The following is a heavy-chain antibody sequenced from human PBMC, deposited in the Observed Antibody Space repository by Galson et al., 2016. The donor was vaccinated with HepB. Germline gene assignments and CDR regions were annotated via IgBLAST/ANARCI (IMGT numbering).Heavy chain of an antibody. D-gene: IGHD6-25*01. J-gene: IGHJ4*02. Sequence: SETLSLTCTVSGGSFNTYYWSWVRQPPGKGLEWIGYIFHSGSTNYNPSLKSRVTISIDTSKTQFSLKLTSVTAADTAVYYCARDGPAYYFDYWGQGALVSVSS. CDR1: GGSFNTYY. V-gene: IGHV4-59*01. CDR2: IFHSGST. CDR3: ARDGPAYYFDY.